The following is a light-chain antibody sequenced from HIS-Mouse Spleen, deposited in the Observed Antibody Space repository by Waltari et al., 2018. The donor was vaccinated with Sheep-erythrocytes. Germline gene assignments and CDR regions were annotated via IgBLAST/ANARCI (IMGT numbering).Light chain of an antibody. CDR1: KLGDKY. CDR3: QAWDSSTVV. Sequence: SYELTQPPSVSVSPGQTASITCSGDKLGDKYACGYHQKPGQSPVLVIYQDSKRPSGIPERFSGSNSGNTASLTISGTQAMDEADYCCQAWDSSTVVFGGGTKLTVL. V-gene: IGLV3-1*01. J-gene: IGLJ2*01. CDR2: QDS.